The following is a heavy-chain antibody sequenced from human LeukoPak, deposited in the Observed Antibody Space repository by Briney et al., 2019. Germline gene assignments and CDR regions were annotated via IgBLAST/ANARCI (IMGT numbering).Heavy chain of an antibody. J-gene: IGHJ4*02. D-gene: IGHD2-8*01. CDR3: ARANKVMVYSYFDY. Sequence: SETLSLTCTVSGGSISSYYWGWIRQPPGKGLEWIGNIYYSGSTYYNPSLKSRVTISVDTSKNQFSLKLSSVTAADTAVYYCARANKVMVYSYFDYWGQGTLVTVSS. CDR2: IYYSGST. V-gene: IGHV4-39*07. CDR1: GGSISSYY.